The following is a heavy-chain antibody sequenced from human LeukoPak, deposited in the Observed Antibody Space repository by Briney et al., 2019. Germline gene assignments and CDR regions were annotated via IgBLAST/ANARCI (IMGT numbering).Heavy chain of an antibody. J-gene: IGHJ4*02. D-gene: IGHD6-6*01. CDR3: AKSGTYSSSSGYIDS. CDR1: RFTFDGYA. Sequence: GRSLRLSCAASRFTFDGYAMHWVRQAPGKGLEWASSISWNSGNTDYAASVKGRFTISRDNAKKSLHLQMNSLRAEDTALYYCAKSGTYSSSSGYIDSWGQGTLVTVSS. V-gene: IGHV3-9*01. CDR2: ISWNSGNT.